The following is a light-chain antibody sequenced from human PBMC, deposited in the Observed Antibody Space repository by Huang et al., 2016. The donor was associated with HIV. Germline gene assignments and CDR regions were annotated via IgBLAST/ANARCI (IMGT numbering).Light chain of an antibody. CDR3: QHSYDAGPMYT. CDR2: AAS. CDR1: RSIRTY. Sequence: DIQMTQSPSSLSASVGDRVTITCRASRSIRTYLNWYQQKQGKAPNLLIYAASSLQSGVPSRFSGSGSGTDFTLTISSLQPEDFATYYCQHSYDAGPMYTFGQGTKLDIK. V-gene: IGKV1-39*01. J-gene: IGKJ2*01.